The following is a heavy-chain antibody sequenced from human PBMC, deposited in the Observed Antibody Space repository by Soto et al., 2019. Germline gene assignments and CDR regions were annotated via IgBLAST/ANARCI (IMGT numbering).Heavy chain of an antibody. D-gene: IGHD3-10*01. CDR3: ANLLWFGELQLN. Sequence: EVQLLESGGGLVQPGGSLRLSCAASGFTFSSYAMSWVRQAPGKGLEWVSAISGSGGSTYYADSVKGRFTISRDNSKNTLYLQMNSLRAEDTAVYYCANLLWFGELQLNWGQGTLVTVSS. CDR2: ISGSGGST. CDR1: GFTFSSYA. V-gene: IGHV3-23*01. J-gene: IGHJ4*02.